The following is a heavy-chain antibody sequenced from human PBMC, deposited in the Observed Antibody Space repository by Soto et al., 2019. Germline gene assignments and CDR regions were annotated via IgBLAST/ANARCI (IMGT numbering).Heavy chain of an antibody. J-gene: IGHJ6*02. CDR3: AREGAAPYYYYGMDV. V-gene: IGHV4-31*03. Sequence: SETLSLTCTVSGGSISSGGYFWSWIRQHPGKGLEWIGFIYYSGSTYYNPSLKSRVTISVDTSKNQFSLKLSSVTAADTAVYYCAREGAAPYYYYGMDVWGQGTTVTVSS. CDR1: GGSISSGGYF. D-gene: IGHD6-6*01. CDR2: IYYSGST.